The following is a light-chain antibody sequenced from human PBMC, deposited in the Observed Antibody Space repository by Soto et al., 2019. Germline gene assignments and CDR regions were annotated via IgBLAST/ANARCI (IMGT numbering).Light chain of an antibody. Sequence: DIQMTQSPSTLSASVGDRVAITCRASQSISSWLAWYQQKPGKAPKLLIYEASSLESGVPSRFSGSGSGTEFPLTISSLQPDDFASYYCQHYDSYWTFGQGTKVEVK. CDR2: EAS. V-gene: IGKV1-5*01. CDR1: QSISSW. CDR3: QHYDSYWT. J-gene: IGKJ1*01.